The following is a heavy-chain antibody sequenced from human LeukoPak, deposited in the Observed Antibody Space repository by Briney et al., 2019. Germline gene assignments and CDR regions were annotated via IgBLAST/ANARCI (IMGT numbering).Heavy chain of an antibody. CDR2: IYYSGST. CDR1: GGSISPLY. D-gene: IGHD3-10*01. J-gene: IGHJ4*02. V-gene: IGHV4-59*11. CDR3: AGGGVAAKYYFDF. Sequence: PSETLSLTCTVSGGSISPLYWGWIRQAPGKGLEFISYIYYSGSTNFNPSLKSRVTLSVDTSKSQISLKLTSVTAADTAVYYCAGGGVAAKYYFDFWGQGTLVTVSS.